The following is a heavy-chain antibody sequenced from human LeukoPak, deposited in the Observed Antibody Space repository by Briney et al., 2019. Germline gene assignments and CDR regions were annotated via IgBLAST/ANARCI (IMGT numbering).Heavy chain of an antibody. CDR2: ISDSGGST. CDR3: ARDRTDYGSFDI. CDR1: GFTFSSYA. D-gene: IGHD4-17*01. Sequence: PGGSLRLSCAASGFTFSSYAMSWVRQAPGKGLEWVSAISDSGGSTYYTDSVKGRFTISRDNSKNTLYLQMNSLRAEDTALYYCARDRTDYGSFDIWGQGTMVTVSS. J-gene: IGHJ3*02. V-gene: IGHV3-23*01.